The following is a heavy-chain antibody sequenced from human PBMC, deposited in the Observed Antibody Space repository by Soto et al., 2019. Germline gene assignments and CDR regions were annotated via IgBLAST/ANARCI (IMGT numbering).Heavy chain of an antibody. D-gene: IGHD3-10*01. J-gene: IGHJ6*02. CDR3: ARAVPFESPSDFDV. CDR2: ISAYNGNT. Sequence: ASVKVSCTASGDPFTGYGISWVRHAPGQGLEWMGWISAYNGNTNYPQKLQGRVTMTTDTSTSTAYLELRSLRPDDTAVYYSARAVPFESPSDFDVWGQGTTVTVSS. V-gene: IGHV1-18*04. CDR1: GDPFTGYG.